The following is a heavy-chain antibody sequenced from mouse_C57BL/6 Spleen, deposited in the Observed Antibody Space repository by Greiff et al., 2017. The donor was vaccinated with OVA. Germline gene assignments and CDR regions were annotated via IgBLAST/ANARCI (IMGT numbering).Heavy chain of an antibody. J-gene: IGHJ3*01. Sequence: LQQSGPELVKPGASVKISCKASGYTFTDYYMNWVKQSHGKSLEWIGDINPNNGGTSYNQKFKGKATLTVDKSSSTAYMELRSLTSEDSAVYYCAREGYYGRPWFAYWGQGTLVTVSA. CDR1: GYTFTDYY. CDR3: AREGYYGRPWFAY. CDR2: INPNNGGT. D-gene: IGHD1-1*01. V-gene: IGHV1-26*01.